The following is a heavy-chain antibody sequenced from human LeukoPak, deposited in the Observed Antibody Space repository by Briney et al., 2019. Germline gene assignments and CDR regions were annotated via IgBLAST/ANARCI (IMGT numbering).Heavy chain of an antibody. CDR2: ISAYNGNT. Sequence: ASVKISCKASGYTFTSYGISWVRQAPGQGLEWMGWISAYNGNTNYAQKLQGRVTMTTDTSTSTAYMELRSLRSDDTAVYYCARVGSSSWYPLPFDYWGQGTLVTVSS. CDR1: GYTFTSYG. CDR3: ARVGSSSWYPLPFDY. V-gene: IGHV1-18*01. J-gene: IGHJ4*02. D-gene: IGHD6-13*01.